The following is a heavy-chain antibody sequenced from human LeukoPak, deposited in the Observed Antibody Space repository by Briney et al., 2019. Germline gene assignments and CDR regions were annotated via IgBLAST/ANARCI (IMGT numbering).Heavy chain of an antibody. J-gene: IGHJ6*03. D-gene: IGHD2-21*02. CDR2: IYYSGST. V-gene: IGHV4-39*01. CDR1: GGSISSSSYY. Sequence: SETLSLTCTVSGGSISSSSYYWGWIRQPPGKGLEWIGSIYYSGSTYYNPSLKSRVTISVDTSKNQFSLKLSSVTAADTAVYYCARLRGPIVVVTDNYCYYMDVWGKGTTVTISS. CDR3: ARLRGPIVVVTDNYCYYMDV.